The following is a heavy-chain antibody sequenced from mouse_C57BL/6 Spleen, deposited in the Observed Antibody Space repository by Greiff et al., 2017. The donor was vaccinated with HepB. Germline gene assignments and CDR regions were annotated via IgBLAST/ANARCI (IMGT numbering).Heavy chain of an antibody. D-gene: IGHD2-13*01. CDR2: IDPSDSET. J-gene: IGHJ3*01. CDR3: ARSGDGDHAWFAY. Sequence: QVQLQQPGAELVRPGSSVKLSCKASGYTFTSYWVHWVKQRPIQGLDWIGNIDPSDSETHCNQKFKDKATLTVDKSSRTAYMQLSSLTSEDSAVYYCARSGDGDHAWFAYWGQRTLVTVSA. V-gene: IGHV1-52*01. CDR1: GYTFTSYW.